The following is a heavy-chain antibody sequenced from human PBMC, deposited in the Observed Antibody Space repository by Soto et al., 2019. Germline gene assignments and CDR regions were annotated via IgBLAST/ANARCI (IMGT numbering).Heavy chain of an antibody. V-gene: IGHV3-23*01. J-gene: IGHJ6*02. CDR3: AKVDYYGSGRRHSYYYYGMDV. Sequence: GGSLRLSCAASGFTFSSYAMSWVRQAPGKGLEWVSAISGSGGSTYYADSVKGRFTISRDNSKNTLYLQMNSLRAEDTAVYYCAKVDYYGSGRRHSYYYYGMDVWGQGTTVTVSS. CDR1: GFTFSSYA. CDR2: ISGSGGST. D-gene: IGHD3-10*01.